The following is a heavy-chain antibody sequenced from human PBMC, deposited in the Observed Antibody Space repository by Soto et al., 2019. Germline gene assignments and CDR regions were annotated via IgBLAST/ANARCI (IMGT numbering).Heavy chain of an antibody. J-gene: IGHJ5*01. CDR2: IKHTGGT. D-gene: IGHD1-1*01. CDR3: ARLGRQRGFDS. Sequence: SQTLSLTGAVFGASFTGYFWSWIAQPAGKGLEWIGEIKHTGGTNANPSLQRRVSISVDTSKNKFSRNLSPVTAADTGVYRCARLGRQRGFDSWGQGSLVTVSS. V-gene: IGHV4-34*01. CDR1: GASFTGYF.